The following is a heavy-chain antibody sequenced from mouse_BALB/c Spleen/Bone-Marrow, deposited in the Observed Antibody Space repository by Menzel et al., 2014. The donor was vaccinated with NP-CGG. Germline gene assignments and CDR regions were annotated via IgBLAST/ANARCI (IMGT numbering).Heavy chain of an antibody. V-gene: IGHV4-1*02. D-gene: IGHD1-1*01. J-gene: IGHJ1*01. Sequence: EVQLVESGGGLVQPGGSLKLSCAASGYDFSRYWMSWVRQAPGKGLEWIGEINPDSSTINYTPSLKDKFIISRDNAKNTLYLQMSKVRSEDTALYYCARLNYYGNLFVWGAGTTVTVSS. CDR2: INPDSSTI. CDR3: ARLNYYGNLFV. CDR1: GYDFSRYW.